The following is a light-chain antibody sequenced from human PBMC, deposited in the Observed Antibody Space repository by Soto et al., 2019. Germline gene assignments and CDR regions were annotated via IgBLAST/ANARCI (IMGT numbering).Light chain of an antibody. CDR2: KVS. CDR3: MQATHWPIT. Sequence: DVVLTQSPLSLPVTLGQPSSISCRSTLSLVYSDGIAYFSWFQQRPGRSPRRLIYKVSNRDSGVPARFSGSGSGTDFALKISRVEADDVGVYYCMQATHWPITFGQGTRLEIK. CDR1: LSLVYSDGIAY. J-gene: IGKJ5*01. V-gene: IGKV2-30*01.